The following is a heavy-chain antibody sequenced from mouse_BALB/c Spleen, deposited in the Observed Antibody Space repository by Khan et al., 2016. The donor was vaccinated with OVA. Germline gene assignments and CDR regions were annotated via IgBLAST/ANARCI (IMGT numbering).Heavy chain of an antibody. J-gene: IGHJ3*01. CDR2: IDPANGNT. CDR1: GFNIKDTY. V-gene: IGHV14-3*02. Sequence: VQLKQSGAELVKPGASVKLSCTASGFNIKDTYMHWVKQRPEQGLERIGRIDPANGNTKYDPKFQGKATITADTSSNTAYLQLSSLTSEDTVVYDCARDYWAVFAYWGHGTLVTVSA. D-gene: IGHD1-1*01. CDR3: ARDYWAVFAY.